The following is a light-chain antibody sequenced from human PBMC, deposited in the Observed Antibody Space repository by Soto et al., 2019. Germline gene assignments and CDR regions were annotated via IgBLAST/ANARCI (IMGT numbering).Light chain of an antibody. CDR3: QQSYSTPLT. J-gene: IGKJ4*01. Sequence: DIQMTLSQSSLSASLGDRVTITCRASQSISSFVNWYQQKPGKAPKLLIYTASSLQSGVPSRFSGSGSGTDFTLTISSQQPEDFATYYCQQSYSTPLTFGGGTKVDIK. CDR2: TAS. V-gene: IGKV1-39*01. CDR1: QSISSF.